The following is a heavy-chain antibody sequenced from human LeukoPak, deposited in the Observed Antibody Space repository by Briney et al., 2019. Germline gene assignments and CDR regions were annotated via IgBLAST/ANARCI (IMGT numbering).Heavy chain of an antibody. V-gene: IGHV1-69*02. Sequence: SVKVSCKASGGTFSSYTISWVRQAPGQGLGWMGRIIPILGIANYAQKFQGRVTITVDKSTSTAYMELSSLRSEDTAVYYCARGDGYSFDYWGQGTLVTVSS. CDR1: GGTFSSYT. J-gene: IGHJ4*02. CDR3: ARGDGYSFDY. CDR2: IIPILGIA. D-gene: IGHD5-24*01.